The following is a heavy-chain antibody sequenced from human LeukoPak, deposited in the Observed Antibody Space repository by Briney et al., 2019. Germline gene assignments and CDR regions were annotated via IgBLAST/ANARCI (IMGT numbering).Heavy chain of an antibody. Sequence: ASVKVSCKASGYTFTSYAMHWVRQAPGQRLEWMGWINAGNGNTKYSQKFQGRVTITRDTSASTAYMELSSLRSEDTAVYYCARALLGSSWDYYYGMDVWGQGTTVTVSS. V-gene: IGHV1-3*01. CDR1: GYTFTSYA. CDR2: INAGNGNT. D-gene: IGHD6-13*01. J-gene: IGHJ6*02. CDR3: ARALLGSSWDYYYGMDV.